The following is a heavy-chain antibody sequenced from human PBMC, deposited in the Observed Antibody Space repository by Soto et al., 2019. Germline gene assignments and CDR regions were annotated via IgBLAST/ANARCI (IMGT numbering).Heavy chain of an antibody. J-gene: IGHJ6*02. CDR2: ISSSSSYI. CDR3: ARDRGGSLCYGMDV. Sequence: EVQLVESGGGLVKPGGSLRLSCAASGFTFSSYSMNWVRQAPGKGLEWVSSISSSSSYIYYADSVKGRFTFSRDNAKNSLYLQMNSLRAEDTAVYYCARDRGGSLCYGMDVWGQGTTVTVSS. D-gene: IGHD1-26*01. V-gene: IGHV3-21*01. CDR1: GFTFSSYS.